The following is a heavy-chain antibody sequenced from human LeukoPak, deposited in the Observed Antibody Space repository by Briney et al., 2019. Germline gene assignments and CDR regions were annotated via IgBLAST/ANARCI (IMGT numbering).Heavy chain of an antibody. Sequence: SETLSLTCTVSGGSISSYYWSWIRQPQGKGLEWIGYIYYSGSTNYNPSLKSRVTISVDTSKNQFSLKLSSVTAADTAVYYCARDATDYGDYEFDYWGQGTLVTVSS. V-gene: IGHV4-59*01. J-gene: IGHJ4*02. CDR2: IYYSGST. D-gene: IGHD4-17*01. CDR1: GGSISSYY. CDR3: ARDATDYGDYEFDY.